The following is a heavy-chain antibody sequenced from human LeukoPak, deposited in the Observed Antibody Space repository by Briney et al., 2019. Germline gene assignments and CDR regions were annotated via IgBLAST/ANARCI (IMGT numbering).Heavy chain of an antibody. CDR1: GYTLTDLS. D-gene: IGHD2-21*02. CDR3: VVVTAISWFDP. Sequence: VASVKVSCKVSGYTLTDLSMHWVRQAPGKGLEWMGGFDPEDGETIYAQKFQGRVTMTEDTSTDTAYMELSSLRSEDTAVYYCVVVTAISWFDPWGQGTLVTVSS. CDR2: FDPEDGET. J-gene: IGHJ5*02. V-gene: IGHV1-24*01.